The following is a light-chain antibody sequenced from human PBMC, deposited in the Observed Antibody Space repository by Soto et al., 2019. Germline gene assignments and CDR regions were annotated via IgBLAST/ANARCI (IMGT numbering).Light chain of an antibody. CDR2: KAS. J-gene: IGKJ1*01. CDR3: KQYRTYWT. CDR1: QRIGDW. V-gene: IGKV1-5*03. Sequence: DIQMTQSPSTLSASVGDRVTITCRASQRIGDWLAWYQQKPGKVAKVLIHKASSLESGVPSRFSGSGFGTEFTLTISSLQPDDFATYYCKQYRTYWTFGQGTKVEIK.